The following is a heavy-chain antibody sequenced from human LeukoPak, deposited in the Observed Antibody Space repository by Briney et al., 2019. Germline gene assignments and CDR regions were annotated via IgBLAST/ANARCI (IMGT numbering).Heavy chain of an antibody. J-gene: IGHJ4*02. CDR2: INPSGGST. V-gene: IGHV1-46*01. D-gene: IGHD3-22*01. CDR1: GYTFTSYY. CDR3: ARPINYYDSSGYYEHYFDY. Sequence: ASVKVSCKASGYTFTSYYMHWVRQAPGQGLEWMGIINPSGGSTSYAQKFQGRVTMTRDTSTSTVYMELSSLRSEDTAVYYCARPINYYDSSGYYEHYFDYWGQGTLVTVSS.